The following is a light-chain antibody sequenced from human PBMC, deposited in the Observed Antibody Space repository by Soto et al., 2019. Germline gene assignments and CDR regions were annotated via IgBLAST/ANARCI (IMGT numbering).Light chain of an antibody. J-gene: IGKJ2*01. CDR2: DAS. Sequence: EIVLTQSQATLSLSPGERATLSCRASQSIRTSLAWYQQKPGQAPRLLIYDASNRATGIPARFSGSGSGTDFTLTISSLEPEDFAVYYCQQRTNWPPLYAFGQGTKLEIK. V-gene: IGKV3-11*01. CDR1: QSIRTS. CDR3: QQRTNWPPLYA.